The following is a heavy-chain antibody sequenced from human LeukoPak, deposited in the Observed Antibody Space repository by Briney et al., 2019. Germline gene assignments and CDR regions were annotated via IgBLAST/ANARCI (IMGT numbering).Heavy chain of an antibody. CDR2: ISGSGGST. D-gene: IGHD3-22*01. V-gene: IGHV3-23*01. CDR3: AKDLDYDSSGPLH. Sequence: GGSLRLSCAASGFTFSSYAMSWVRQAPGKGLEWVSAISGSGGSTYYADSVKGRFTISRQNSKNTLYLQMNSLRAEDTAVYYCAKDLDYDSSGPLHWGQGTLVTVSS. CDR1: GFTFSSYA. J-gene: IGHJ4*02.